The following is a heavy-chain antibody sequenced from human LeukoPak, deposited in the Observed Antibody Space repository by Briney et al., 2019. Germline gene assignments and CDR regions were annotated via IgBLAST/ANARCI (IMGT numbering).Heavy chain of an antibody. Sequence: PSETLSLTCAVYGGSFSGYYWSWIRQPPGKGLEWIGEINHSGSTNYNPSLKSRVTISVDTSKNQFSLKLSSVTAADTAFYYCASQGHHGKIVGTTLSYFYMDVWGKGTTVTVSS. CDR3: ASQGHHGKIVGTTLSYFYMDV. CDR2: INHSGST. CDR1: GGSFSGYY. D-gene: IGHD1-26*01. J-gene: IGHJ6*03. V-gene: IGHV4-34*01.